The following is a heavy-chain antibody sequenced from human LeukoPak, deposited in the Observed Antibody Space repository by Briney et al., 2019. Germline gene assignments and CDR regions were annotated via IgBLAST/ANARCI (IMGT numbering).Heavy chain of an antibody. CDR2: ISASSRYI. V-gene: IGHV3-21*06. CDR3: ARVESGSEYDLYIDN. J-gene: IGHJ4*02. CDR1: GFTFSTYS. Sequence: GGSLRLSCAASGFTFSTYSMNWVRQAPGKGLEWVASISASSRYIYHADSVEGRFIISRDKAKNSLYLQMNSLRAEDTAVYYCARVESGSEYDLYIDNWGPGTLVAVSS. D-gene: IGHD2/OR15-2a*01.